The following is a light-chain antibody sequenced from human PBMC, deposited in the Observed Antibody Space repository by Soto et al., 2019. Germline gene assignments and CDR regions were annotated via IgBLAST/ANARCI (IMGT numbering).Light chain of an antibody. CDR2: WAS. V-gene: IGKV4-1*01. J-gene: IGKJ5*01. CDR3: QQYYSVPIT. Sequence: DLVLTPSPDSLAVSLGERATINCKSSQSVLYTSNNKNYIAWYQQKSGQPPKLLIYWASTRESGVPDRFSGGGSGTDFTLTISSLQAEDVAVYYCQQYYSVPITFGQGTRLEIK. CDR1: QSVLYTSNNKNY.